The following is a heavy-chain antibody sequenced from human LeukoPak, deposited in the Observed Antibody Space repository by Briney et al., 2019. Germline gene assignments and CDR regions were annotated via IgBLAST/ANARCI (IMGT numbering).Heavy chain of an antibody. CDR1: GGTFSSYA. Sequence: GASVNVSCKASGGTFSSYAISWVRQAPGQGLEWMGWINPNSGGTNYAQKFQGRVTMTRDTSISTAYMELSRLRSDDTAVYYCARDRGVRITIFGVVKSNYYYYMDVWGKGTTVTVSS. D-gene: IGHD3-3*01. J-gene: IGHJ6*03. CDR3: ARDRGVRITIFGVVKSNYYYYMDV. CDR2: INPNSGGT. V-gene: IGHV1-2*02.